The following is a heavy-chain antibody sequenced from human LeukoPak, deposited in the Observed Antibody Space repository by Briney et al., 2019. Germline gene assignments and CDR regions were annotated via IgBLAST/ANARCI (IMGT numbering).Heavy chain of an antibody. CDR2: ISGGGDTT. Sequence: GGSLRLSCSASGFSFSSYTMTWVRQAPGKGPEWVSIISGGGDTTFYTDFVKGRFTISRDNSKNTLYLQMNSLRAEDTAVYYCAKDGYSSGWYFVYYYYYMDVWGKGTTVTVSS. J-gene: IGHJ6*03. CDR3: AKDGYSSGWYFVYYYYYMDV. D-gene: IGHD6-19*01. CDR1: GFSFSSYT. V-gene: IGHV3-23*01.